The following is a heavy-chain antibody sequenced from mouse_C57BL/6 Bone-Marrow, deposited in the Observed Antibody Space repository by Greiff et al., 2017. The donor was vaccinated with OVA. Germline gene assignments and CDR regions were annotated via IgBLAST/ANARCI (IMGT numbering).Heavy chain of an antibody. CDR3: ARGDLYYGNPAY. V-gene: IGHV1-22*01. Sequence: EVKLMESGPELVKPGASVKMSCKASGYTFTDYNMHWVKQSHGKSLEWIGYINPNNGGTSYNQKFKGKATLTVNKSSSTAYMELRSLTSEDSAVYYCARGDLYYGNPAYWGQGTLVTVSA. J-gene: IGHJ3*01. CDR1: GYTFTDYN. D-gene: IGHD2-1*01. CDR2: INPNNGGT.